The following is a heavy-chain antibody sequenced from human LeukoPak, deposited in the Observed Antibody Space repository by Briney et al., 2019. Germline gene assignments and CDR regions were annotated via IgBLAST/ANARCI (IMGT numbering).Heavy chain of an antibody. J-gene: IGHJ5*02. CDR2: IKSKTDGGTT. CDR3: TTELPNYDFWSGYYNWFDT. V-gene: IGHV3-15*01. CDR1: GFTFSNAW. Sequence: GGSLRLSCAASGFTFSNAWMSWVRQAPGKGLEWVGRIKSKTDGGTTDYAAPVKGRFTISRDDSKNTLHLQMNSLKTEDTAVYYCTTELPNYDFWSGYYNWFDTGGQGTLVTVSS. D-gene: IGHD3-3*01.